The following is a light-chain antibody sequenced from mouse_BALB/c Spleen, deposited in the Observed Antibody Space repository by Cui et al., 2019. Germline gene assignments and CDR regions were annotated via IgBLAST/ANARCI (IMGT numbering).Light chain of an antibody. V-gene: IGKV5-39*01. CDR1: QCISDY. CDR3: QNGHSFPPT. Sequence: DIVMTQSPATLSVTPADRVSLSCRASQCISDYLHWYQQKSHKSPKLLIKYASQSISGIPSRFSGSGSGSDFTLSINSVEPEDVGVYYCQNGHSFPPTFGGGTKLEIK. J-gene: IGKJ1*01. CDR2: YAS.